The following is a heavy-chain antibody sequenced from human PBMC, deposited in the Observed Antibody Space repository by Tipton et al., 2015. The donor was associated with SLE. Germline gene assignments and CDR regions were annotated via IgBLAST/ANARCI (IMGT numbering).Heavy chain of an antibody. CDR1: GYTFVSYG. CDR3: ARGGVAAAGRPFDC. V-gene: IGHV1-18*01. Sequence: QLVQSGVEVKKPGASVKVSCKASGYTFVSYGINWGRQAPGQGLEWMGWISTYNGNTNYAQKFQGRVTMTTATATSTVYMDLKSLRSDDTAVYYCARGGVAAAGRPFDCWGQGTLVTVSS. J-gene: IGHJ4*02. D-gene: IGHD6-13*01. CDR2: ISTYNGNT.